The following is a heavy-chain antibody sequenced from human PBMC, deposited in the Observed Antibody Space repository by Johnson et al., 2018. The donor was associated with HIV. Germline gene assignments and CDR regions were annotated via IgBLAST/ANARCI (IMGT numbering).Heavy chain of an antibody. CDR2: LSWNRGSI. V-gene: IGHV3-9*01. Sequence: VHLVESGGGLVQPGRSLRLSCAAAGFTFDDYAMRWVRQAPGKGLERVSGLSWNRGSIGYAASVKGRFTISSDNAKNSLYLQMNSLRAEDAAVYYCTGRDLLRAFDIWGQGTMVTVSS. D-gene: IGHD3-10*01. CDR3: TGRDLLRAFDI. J-gene: IGHJ3*02. CDR1: GFTFDDYA.